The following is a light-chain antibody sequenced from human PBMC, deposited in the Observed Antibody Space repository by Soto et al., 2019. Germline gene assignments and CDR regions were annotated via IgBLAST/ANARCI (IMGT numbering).Light chain of an antibody. V-gene: IGLV6-57*04. J-gene: IGLJ2*01. Sequence: NFMLTQPHSVSESPGKTVTISCTRSSGSIASNYVQWYQQRPGSAPSTVIYEDNQRPSGVPDRFSGSIDRSSNSASLTISGLKTEDEADYYCQSYDSSNQGVFGGGTKLTVL. CDR3: QSYDSSNQGV. CDR2: EDN. CDR1: SGSIASNY.